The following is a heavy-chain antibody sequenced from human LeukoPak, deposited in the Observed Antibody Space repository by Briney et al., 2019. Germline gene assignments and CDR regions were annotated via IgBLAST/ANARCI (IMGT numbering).Heavy chain of an antibody. CDR2: LYHSGTT. V-gene: IGHV4-38-2*02. Sequence: SETLSLTCTVSGYSIAHGFFWAWIRQPPGGGLVWLGSLYHSGTTYYNTFLKSRISTSVDTSKNQFSLKLRLVTAADTAVYYCARVEVPRDINDWYFDLWGRGTLVTVSS. D-gene: IGHD2-15*01. J-gene: IGHJ2*01. CDR1: GYSIAHGFF. CDR3: ARVEVPRDINDWYFDL.